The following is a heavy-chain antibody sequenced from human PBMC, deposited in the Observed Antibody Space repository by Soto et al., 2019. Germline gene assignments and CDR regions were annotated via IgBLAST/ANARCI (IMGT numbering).Heavy chain of an antibody. CDR2: INHSGST. D-gene: IGHD2-2*01. Sequence: SETLSLTCAVYGGSFSGYYWSWIRQPPGKGLEWIGEINHSGSTNYNPSLKSRVTISVDTSKNQFSLKLSSVTAADTAVYYCARGLPATANPPYYFDYWGQGTLVTVSS. J-gene: IGHJ4*02. CDR1: GGSFSGYY. CDR3: ARGLPATANPPYYFDY. V-gene: IGHV4-34*01.